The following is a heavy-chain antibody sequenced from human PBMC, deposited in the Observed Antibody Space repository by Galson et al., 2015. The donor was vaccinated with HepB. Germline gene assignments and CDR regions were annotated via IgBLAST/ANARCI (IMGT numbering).Heavy chain of an antibody. CDR2: ISHNGGTT. J-gene: IGHJ3*01. CDR1: GFRFHYYA. D-gene: IGHD3-9*01. V-gene: IGHV3-64D*06. CDR3: VKEDILTGYSVGSFHF. Sequence: SLRLSCAGSGFRFHYYALHWVRQAPGKGLEFVSGISHNGGTTKFADSVRDRFTISRDNSKNTMYLQMNSLRTEDTAVYYYVKEDILTGYSVGSFHFWGRGTMVTVSS.